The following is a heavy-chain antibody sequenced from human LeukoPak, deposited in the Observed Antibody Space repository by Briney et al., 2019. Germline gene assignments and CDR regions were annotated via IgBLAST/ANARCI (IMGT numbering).Heavy chain of an antibody. CDR2: MSNDGSIK. Sequence: PGGSLRLSCAASGFTSSGYTIHWVRQAPGKGLEWVAVMSNDGSIKKYANSVKGRFTISRDNSKNTLYLQMDSLRAEDTAVYYCVNPYCSGGSCYEGAFDYWGQGTLVTVSS. CDR1: GFTSSGYT. V-gene: IGHV3-30-3*01. J-gene: IGHJ4*02. CDR3: VNPYCSGGSCYEGAFDY. D-gene: IGHD2-15*01.